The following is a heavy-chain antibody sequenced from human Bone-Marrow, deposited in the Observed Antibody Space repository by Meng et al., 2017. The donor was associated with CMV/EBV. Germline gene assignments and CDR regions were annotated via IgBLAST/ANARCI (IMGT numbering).Heavy chain of an antibody. Sequence: SLKISCAASGFTFDDYAMHWVRQAPGKGLEWVSGISWNSGSMGYADSVKGRFTISRDNAKNSLYLQMNSLRAEDMALYYCARVWELLHDAFDIWGQGTMVTVSS. D-gene: IGHD1-26*01. CDR1: GFTFDDYA. V-gene: IGHV3-9*03. J-gene: IGHJ3*02. CDR3: ARVWELLHDAFDI. CDR2: ISWNSGSM.